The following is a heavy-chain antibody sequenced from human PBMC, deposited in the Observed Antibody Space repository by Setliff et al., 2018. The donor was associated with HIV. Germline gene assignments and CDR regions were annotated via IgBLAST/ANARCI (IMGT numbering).Heavy chain of an antibody. J-gene: IGHJ3*02. CDR1: GYSFSNYW. CDR2: VYPGDSDT. V-gene: IGHV5-51*01. Sequence: PGESLKISCKGSGYSFSNYWIGWVRQMPGKGLEWMGIVYPGDSDTRYSPSFEGQVTISADKSISTAYLQWSSLKASDTAIYYCARHFSVAGDAFDIWGQGTKVTVSS. D-gene: IGHD6-19*01. CDR3: ARHFSVAGDAFDI.